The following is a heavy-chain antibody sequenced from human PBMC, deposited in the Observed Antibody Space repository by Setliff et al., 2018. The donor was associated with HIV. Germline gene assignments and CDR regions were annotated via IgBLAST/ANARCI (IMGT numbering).Heavy chain of an antibody. CDR2: IYLSGST. CDR3: TRGGPTVAYGVDV. J-gene: IGHJ6*02. Sequence: SETLSLTCAVSGYSISGSHYWAWIRQPPGKGLEWIANIYLSGSTNYNPSLKGRVTISLDTSKNQFYLKLNSVTAADTAIYYCTRGGPTVAYGVDVWGQGTTVTVSS. CDR1: GYSISGSHY. V-gene: IGHV4-38-2*01. D-gene: IGHD4-17*01.